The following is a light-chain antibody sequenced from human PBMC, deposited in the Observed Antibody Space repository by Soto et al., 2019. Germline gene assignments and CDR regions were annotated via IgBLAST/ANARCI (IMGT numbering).Light chain of an antibody. J-gene: IGLJ1*01. Sequence: HSVLTQPPSVSGAPGQRVTISCTGSSSNIGAGYAVHWYRQLPGTAPKLLIYDNLNRPSGVPDRFSGSRSGTSASLAITGLQAEDEADCYCQTLDSSLNVYVFGPGTKLTVL. CDR1: SSNIGAGYA. CDR3: QTLDSSLNVYV. CDR2: DNL. V-gene: IGLV1-40*01.